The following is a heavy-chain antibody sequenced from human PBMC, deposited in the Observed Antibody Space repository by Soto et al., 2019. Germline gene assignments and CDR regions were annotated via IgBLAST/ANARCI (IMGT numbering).Heavy chain of an antibody. J-gene: IGHJ6*03. D-gene: IGHD2-15*01. CDR2: IRSKAYGGTT. V-gene: IGHV3-49*03. Sequence: GGSLRLSCTASGFTFGDYAMSWFRQAPGKGLEWVGFIRSKAYGGTTEYAASVKGRFTISRDDSKSIAYLQMNSLKNEDTAVYYCTRDIFGYCSGGSCYSYDYYYYYMDVWGKGTTVTVSS. CDR1: GFTFGDYA. CDR3: TRDIFGYCSGGSCYSYDYYYYYMDV.